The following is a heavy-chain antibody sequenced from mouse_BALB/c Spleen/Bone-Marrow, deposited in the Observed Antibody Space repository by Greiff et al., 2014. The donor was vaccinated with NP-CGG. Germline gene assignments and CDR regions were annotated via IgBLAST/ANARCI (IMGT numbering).Heavy chain of an antibody. CDR2: IKPSSGYT. CDR1: GYTFTTYT. CDR3: ARRYGNFYGMDY. Sequence: SAAELARPGASVKMSCKASGYTFTTYTMHWVRQRPGQGPEWIGYIKPSSGYTEYNQKFRDKSTLTADKSSSTASMQLNSLTSEDSAVYFCARRYGNFYGMDYWGQGTSVTVSS. D-gene: IGHD2-10*02. J-gene: IGHJ4*01. V-gene: IGHV1-4*02.